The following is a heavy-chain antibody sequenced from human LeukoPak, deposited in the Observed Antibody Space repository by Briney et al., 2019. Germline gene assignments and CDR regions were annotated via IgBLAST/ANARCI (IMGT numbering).Heavy chain of an antibody. D-gene: IGHD6-19*01. CDR3: ARVRIAVAGTTADYFDY. CDR1: GFTFSDYY. J-gene: IGHJ4*02. V-gene: IGHV3-11*01. Sequence: GGSLRLSCAASGFTFSDYYMSWIREAPGKGLEWVSYISSSGSTIYYADSVKGRFTISRDNAKNSLYLQMNSLRAEDTAVYYCARVRIAVAGTTADYFDYWGQGTLVTVSS. CDR2: ISSSGSTI.